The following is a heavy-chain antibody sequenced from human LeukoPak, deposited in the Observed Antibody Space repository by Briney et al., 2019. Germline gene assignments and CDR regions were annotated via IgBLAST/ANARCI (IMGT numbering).Heavy chain of an antibody. J-gene: IGHJ4*02. CDR3: GKTTAGYSSGRFPGWPVDY. Sequence: PGGSLRLSCAASRFTFNSYAMYWVRQAPGKGLEWISGIFGSGGSAHYADSVKGRFTISRDNSKNTLYLQMNSLRAEDTAVYYCGKTTAGYSSGRFPGWPVDYWGQGTLVTVSS. D-gene: IGHD6-19*01. CDR2: IFGSGGSA. CDR1: RFTFNSYA. V-gene: IGHV3-23*01.